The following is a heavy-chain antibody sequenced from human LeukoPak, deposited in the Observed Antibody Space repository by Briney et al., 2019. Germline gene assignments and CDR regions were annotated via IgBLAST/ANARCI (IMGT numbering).Heavy chain of an antibody. D-gene: IGHD3-10*01. CDR3: EDGSGSC. Sequence: GGSLRLSCAASGFTFSSYAMSWVRQAPGKGLEWVSGISGSGGSTYYADSVKGRFTISRNNSKNTLCLQMNSLRAEDTGVYYCEDGSGSCWGQGTLVTVSS. J-gene: IGHJ4*02. V-gene: IGHV3-23*01. CDR2: ISGSGGST. CDR1: GFTFSSYA.